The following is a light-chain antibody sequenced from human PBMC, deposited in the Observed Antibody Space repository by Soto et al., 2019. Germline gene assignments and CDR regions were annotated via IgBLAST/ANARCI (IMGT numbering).Light chain of an antibody. Sequence: QYALTQPASVSGSPGQSITISCTGTSSDVGGYNYVSWYQQHPGKAPKLMIYEVSNRPSGVSNRFSGSKSGNTASLTIYGLQAEGGGDYYCSSYTSRSTVVSGGGTKVPGL. CDR2: EVS. CDR3: SSYTSRSTVV. J-gene: IGLJ2*01. V-gene: IGLV2-14*01. CDR1: SSDVGGYNY.